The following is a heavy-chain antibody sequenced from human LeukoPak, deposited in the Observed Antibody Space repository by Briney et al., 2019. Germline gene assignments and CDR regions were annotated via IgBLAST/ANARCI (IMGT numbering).Heavy chain of an antibody. CDR1: GLTFSSYE. J-gene: IGHJ6*02. V-gene: IGHV3-48*03. Sequence: GGSLRLSCAASGLTFSSYEMKWVRQAPGKGLEWVSYISSSGSTIYYAASVKVRFTISRDNTKTSLNLQLNILRTEATAVYYCAKDLGSTMVRGVIVYYYGMDVWGQGTTVTVSS. D-gene: IGHD3-10*01. CDR2: ISSSGSTI. CDR3: AKDLGSTMVRGVIVYYYGMDV.